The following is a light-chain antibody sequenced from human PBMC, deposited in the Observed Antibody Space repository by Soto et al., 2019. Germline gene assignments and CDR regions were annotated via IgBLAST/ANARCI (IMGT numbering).Light chain of an antibody. Sequence: DIQMTQSPSSLSASVGDRVTITCRASQAINNYLAWYQQKPGKVPTLLISAASTLQSGVPSRFSGSGSGTDLTLTISSLQPEYVATYYCQKFTAVPTFGGGTKVEI. CDR2: AAS. J-gene: IGKJ4*01. V-gene: IGKV1-27*01. CDR1: QAINNY. CDR3: QKFTAVPT.